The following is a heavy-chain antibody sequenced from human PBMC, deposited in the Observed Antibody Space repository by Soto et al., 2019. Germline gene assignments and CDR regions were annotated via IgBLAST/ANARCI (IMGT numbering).Heavy chain of an antibody. J-gene: IGHJ5*02. V-gene: IGHV1-69*13. D-gene: IGHD6-6*01. Sequence: ASVKVSCKASGGTFSSYAISWVRQAPGQGLEWMGGIIPIFGTANYAQKFQGRVTITADESTSTAYMELSSLRSEDTAVYYCARARIAARYGSNNWFDPWGQGTLVTVSS. CDR2: IIPIFGTA. CDR1: GGTFSSYA. CDR3: ARARIAARYGSNNWFDP.